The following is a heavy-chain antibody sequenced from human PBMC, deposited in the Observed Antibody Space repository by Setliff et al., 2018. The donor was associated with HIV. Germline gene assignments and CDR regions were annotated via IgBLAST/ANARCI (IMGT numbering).Heavy chain of an antibody. CDR2: IYYSGST. J-gene: IGHJ4*02. CDR3: ARDPPGYGDSNDY. CDR1: GGSVGSGSYY. V-gene: IGHV4-61*01. Sequence: PSETLSLTCTASGGSVGSGSYYWSWIRQSPGNGLEWIGYIYYSGSTTYNPTLKSRVTMSIDTSKNQFSLKVRSVSAADTAVYYCARDPPGYGDSNDYWGQGMLVTVSS. D-gene: IGHD4-17*01.